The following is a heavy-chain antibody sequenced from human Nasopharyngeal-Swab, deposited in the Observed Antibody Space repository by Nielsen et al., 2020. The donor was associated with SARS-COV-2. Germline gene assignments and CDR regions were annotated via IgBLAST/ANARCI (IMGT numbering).Heavy chain of an antibody. D-gene: IGHD6-13*01. CDR1: GFTFSSYG. V-gene: IGHV3-33*01. Sequence: GESLKISCAASGFTFSSYGMHWVRQAPGKGLEWVAVIWYDGSNKYYADSVKGRFTISRDNSKNTLYLQMNSLRAEDTAVYYCAREFSSWYAIGHYYYYYGMDVRGQGTTVTVSS. J-gene: IGHJ6*02. CDR3: AREFSSWYAIGHYYYYYGMDV. CDR2: IWYDGSNK.